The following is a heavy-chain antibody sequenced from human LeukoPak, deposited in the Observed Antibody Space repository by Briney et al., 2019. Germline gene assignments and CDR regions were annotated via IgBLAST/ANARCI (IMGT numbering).Heavy chain of an antibody. CDR2: IRYDGSNK. D-gene: IGHD2-2*01. J-gene: IGHJ4*02. CDR3: AKVIIGSCSSTSCFDY. CDR1: GFGFSNYG. V-gene: IGHV3-30*02. Sequence: QPGGSLRLSCAASGFGFSNYGMHWVRQAPGKGLEWVAVIRYDGSNKYYADSVKGRFTISRDNSMNTLYLQMNRLRAEDTAVYYCAKVIIGSCSSTSCFDYWGQGTLVTVSS.